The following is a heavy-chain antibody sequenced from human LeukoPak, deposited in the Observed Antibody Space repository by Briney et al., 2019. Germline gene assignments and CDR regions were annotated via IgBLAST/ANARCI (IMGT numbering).Heavy chain of an antibody. J-gene: IGHJ4*02. CDR1: GYTFTSYG. Sequence: ASVKVSCKAPGYTFTSYGISWVRQAPGQGLEWMGWISAYNGNTNYAQKLQGRVTMTTDTSTSTAYMELRSLRSDDTAVYYCARAPITDCSSTSCFRAYYFDYWGQGTLVTVSS. CDR3: ARAPITDCSSTSCFRAYYFDY. CDR2: ISAYNGNT. D-gene: IGHD2-2*01. V-gene: IGHV1-18*01.